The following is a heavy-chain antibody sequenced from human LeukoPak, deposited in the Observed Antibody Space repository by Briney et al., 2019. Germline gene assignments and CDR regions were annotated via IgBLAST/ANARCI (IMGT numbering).Heavy chain of an antibody. Sequence: SQTLSLTCAISGDSVSSNSAAWNWIRQSPSRGLEWLGRTYYRSKWYNDYAVSVKSRITINPDTSKNQFSLQLNSVTPEDTAVYYCARDYCTSTTCPNWFDPWGQGTLVTVSS. CDR2: TYYRSKWYN. J-gene: IGHJ5*02. D-gene: IGHD2-2*01. V-gene: IGHV6-1*01. CDR3: ARDYCTSTTCPNWFDP. CDR1: GDSVSSNSAA.